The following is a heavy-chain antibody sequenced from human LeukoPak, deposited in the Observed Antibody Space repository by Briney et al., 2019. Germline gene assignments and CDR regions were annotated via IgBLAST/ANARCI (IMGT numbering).Heavy chain of an antibody. CDR1: GYTFTGYY. Sequence: GASVKVSCKASGYTFTGYYMHWVRQAPGQGLEWMGWINPNSGGTNYAQKFQGRVTMTRDTSISTAYMELSRLRSDDTAVYYCARRSTVTSQDATFFDYWGQGTLVTVSS. CDR2: INPNSGGT. J-gene: IGHJ4*02. V-gene: IGHV1-2*02. CDR3: ARRSTVTSQDATFFDY. D-gene: IGHD4-17*01.